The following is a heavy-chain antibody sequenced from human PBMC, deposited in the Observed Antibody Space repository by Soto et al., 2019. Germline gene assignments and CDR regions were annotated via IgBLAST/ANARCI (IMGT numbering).Heavy chain of an antibody. Sequence: QVQLQQWGAGLLKPSETLSLTCAVYGGSFSGYYWSWIRQPPGKGLEWTGEINHSGSTNYNPSLKGRVTISVDTSKNQFSLKLSSVTAADTAVYYCARERPFYDYYGMDVWGQGTTVTVSS. V-gene: IGHV4-34*01. CDR1: GGSFSGYY. CDR2: INHSGST. CDR3: ARERPFYDYYGMDV. J-gene: IGHJ6*02.